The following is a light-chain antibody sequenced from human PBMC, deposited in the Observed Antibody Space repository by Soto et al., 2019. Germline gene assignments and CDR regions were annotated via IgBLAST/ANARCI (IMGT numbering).Light chain of an antibody. CDR3: CSYAGSYTWV. CDR1: SSDVGGYNY. J-gene: IGLJ3*02. V-gene: IGLV2-11*01. Sequence: QSVLTQPRSVSGSPGQSVTISCTGTSSDVGGYNYVSWYQQHPGKAPKLMIYDVRKRPSGVPDRFSGFKSGNTASLTISGRQAEYEADYYCCSYAGSYTWVFGGGTKLTVL. CDR2: DVR.